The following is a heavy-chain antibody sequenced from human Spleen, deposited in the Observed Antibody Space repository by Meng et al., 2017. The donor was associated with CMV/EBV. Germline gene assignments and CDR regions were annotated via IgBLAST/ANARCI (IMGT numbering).Heavy chain of an antibody. CDR3: ARAVDTAMVTYYYYGMDV. CDR2: ISGSGGST. D-gene: IGHD5-18*01. Sequence: GGSLRLSCAASGFTFSSYAMSWVRQAPGKGLEWVSAISGSGGSTYYADSVKGWFTISRDNSKNTLYLQMNSLRAEDTAVYYCARAVDTAMVTYYYYGMDVWGQGTTVTVSS. CDR1: GFTFSSYA. J-gene: IGHJ6*02. V-gene: IGHV3-23*01.